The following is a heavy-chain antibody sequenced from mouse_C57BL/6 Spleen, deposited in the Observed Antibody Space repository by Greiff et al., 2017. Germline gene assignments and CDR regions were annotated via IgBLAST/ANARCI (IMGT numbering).Heavy chain of an antibody. CDR1: GFSFNTYA. J-gene: IGHJ4*01. CDR3: VRHGLPFYAMDY. V-gene: IGHV10-1*01. Sequence: EVQLVESGGGLVQPKGSLKLSCAASGFSFNTYAMNWVRQAPGKGLEWVARIRSKSNNYATYYADSVKDRFTISRDDSESMLYLQMNNLKTEDTAMYYCVRHGLPFYAMDYWGQGTSVTVSS. D-gene: IGHD2-4*01. CDR2: IRSKSNNYAT.